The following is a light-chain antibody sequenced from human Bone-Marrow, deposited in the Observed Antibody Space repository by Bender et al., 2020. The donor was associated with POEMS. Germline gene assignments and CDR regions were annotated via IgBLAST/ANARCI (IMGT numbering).Light chain of an antibody. J-gene: IGLJ1*01. Sequence: QSALTQPASVSGSPGQSITISCTGTSSDVGDYNYVSWYQHHPGNAPKLMIYDVNYRPSGVSNRFSGSKSGNTASLTISGLQAEDEADYYCNSYTTSSTLHVFGTGTKVTVL. CDR1: SSDVGDYNY. V-gene: IGLV2-14*03. CDR3: NSYTTSSTLHV. CDR2: DVN.